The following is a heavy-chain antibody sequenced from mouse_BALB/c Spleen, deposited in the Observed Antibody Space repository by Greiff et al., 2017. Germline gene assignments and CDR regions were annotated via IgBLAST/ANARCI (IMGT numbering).Heavy chain of an antibody. D-gene: IGHD1-1*01. CDR1: GFSLTGYG. CDR3: AREGDGRYFDV. J-gene: IGHJ1*01. CDR2: IWGDGST. V-gene: IGHV2-6-7*01. Sequence: QVQLMESGPGLVAPSQSLSITCTASGFSLTGYGVNWVRQPPGKGLEWLGMIWGDGSTDYNSALKSRLSISKDNSKSQVFLKMNSLQTDDTARYYCAREGDGRYFDVWGAGTTVTVSS.